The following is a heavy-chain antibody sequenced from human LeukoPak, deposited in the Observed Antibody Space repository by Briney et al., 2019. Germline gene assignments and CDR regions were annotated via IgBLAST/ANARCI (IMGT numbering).Heavy chain of an antibody. J-gene: IGHJ5*02. D-gene: IGHD1-26*01. V-gene: IGHV3-30*18. CDR3: AKGAKRVVGATTHWIDP. CDR1: GFTFSTHG. CDR2: ISYDGSNK. Sequence: GGSLRLSCAASGFTFSTHGMHWVRQAPGKGLEWVAVISYDGSNKKYADSVKGRFTISRDNSKNTLYLQMNSLRAEDTAVYYCAKGAKRVVGATTHWIDPWGQGTLVTVSS.